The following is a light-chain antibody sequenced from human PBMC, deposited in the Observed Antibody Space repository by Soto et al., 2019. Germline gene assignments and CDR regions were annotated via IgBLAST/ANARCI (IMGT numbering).Light chain of an antibody. J-gene: IGLJ3*02. CDR2: SNN. Sequence: QSVLTQPPSASGTPGQRVTISCSGSSSNIGSNTVNWYHQLPGTAPKLLIYSNNQRPSGVPDRFSGSKSGTSASLAISGLQSEDEADYYCATWDDSLNGWVFGGGTQLIVL. CDR1: SSNIGSNT. CDR3: ATWDDSLNGWV. V-gene: IGLV1-44*01.